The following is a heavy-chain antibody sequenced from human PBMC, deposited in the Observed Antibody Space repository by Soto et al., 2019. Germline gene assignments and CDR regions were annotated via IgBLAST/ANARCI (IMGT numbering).Heavy chain of an antibody. J-gene: IGHJ4*02. CDR2: IDYNGVT. Sequence: SETLSLTCTVSGGSIYRSGYYWGWIRQPPGRGLEWIGKIDYNGVTYSNPSLKSRVTISRETSKNQFSLKLTSVTAADTALYYCGKVLVGATGHTDSDSWGPRTLGTVSS. D-gene: IGHD2-15*01. V-gene: IGHV4-39*01. CDR3: GKVLVGATGHTDSDS. CDR1: GGSIYRSGYY.